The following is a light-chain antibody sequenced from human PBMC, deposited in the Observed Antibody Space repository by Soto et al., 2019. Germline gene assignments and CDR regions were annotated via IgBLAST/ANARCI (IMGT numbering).Light chain of an antibody. CDR3: SAYAGSTFV. CDR1: SSDVGGYNY. Sequence: HSVLTQPPSASGSPGQSVTNSCTGTSSDVGGYNYVSWYQQHPGKAPKVMIYEVTKRPSGVPDRFSGSKSGNTASLTVSGLQAEDESDYYCSAYAGSTFVFGTGTKVTVL. V-gene: IGLV2-8*01. J-gene: IGLJ1*01. CDR2: EVT.